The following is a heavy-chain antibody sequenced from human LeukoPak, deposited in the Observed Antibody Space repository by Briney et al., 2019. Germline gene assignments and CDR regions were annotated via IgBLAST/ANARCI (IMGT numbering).Heavy chain of an antibody. J-gene: IGHJ4*02. CDR2: IYYSGST. CDR3: ARAEGGWYSDY. CDR1: GGSISSYY. Sequence: SETLSLTCTVSGGSISSYYWSWIRQPPGKGLEWIGYIYYSGSTNYNPSLKSRVTISVDTSKNQFSLKLSSVTAADTAVYYCARAEGGWYSDYWGQGTLVTVSS. V-gene: IGHV4-59*01. D-gene: IGHD6-19*01.